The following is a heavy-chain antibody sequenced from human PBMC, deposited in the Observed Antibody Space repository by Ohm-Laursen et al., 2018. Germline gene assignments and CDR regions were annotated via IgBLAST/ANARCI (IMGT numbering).Heavy chain of an antibody. Sequence: SLRLSCAASGFTFNNFGMHWVRQAPGKGLEWVAVVSYDERYKNYVDSVKGRFTVSRDNSKDTLYLQMNSLRNEDTAIYYCAKDVGVAFAYDSWGQGALVTVSS. CDR1: GFTFNNFG. CDR3: AKDVGVAFAYDS. J-gene: IGHJ4*02. CDR2: VSYDERYK. V-gene: IGHV3-30*18. D-gene: IGHD2-15*01.